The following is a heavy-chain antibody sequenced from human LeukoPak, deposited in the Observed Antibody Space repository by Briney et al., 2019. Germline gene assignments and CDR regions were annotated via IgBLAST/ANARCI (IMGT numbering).Heavy chain of an antibody. D-gene: IGHD1-26*01. CDR2: IKQDGSEK. CDR3: ARVGGTNYYYYGMDV. Sequence: PGGSLRLSCAASGFTFSSYWMSWVRQAPGKGLEWVANIKQDGSEKYYVDSVKGRFTISRDNAKNSLYLQMNSLRAEDTAVYYCARVGGTNYYYYGMDVWGQGTTVTVSS. CDR1: GFTFSSYW. V-gene: IGHV3-7*01. J-gene: IGHJ6*02.